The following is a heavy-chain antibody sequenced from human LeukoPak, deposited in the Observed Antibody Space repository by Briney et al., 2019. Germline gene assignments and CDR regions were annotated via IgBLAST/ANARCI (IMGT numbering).Heavy chain of an antibody. CDR1: GFTFSSYG. V-gene: IGHV3-33*01. CDR3: ARILSGRFLDPPAYYGMDV. CDR2: IWYDGSNK. D-gene: IGHD3-3*01. J-gene: IGHJ6*02. Sequence: GGSLRLSCAASGFTFSSYGMHWVRQAPGKGLEWVAVIWYDGSNKYYADSVKGRFTISRDNSKNTLYLKMNRLRAVDTAVYYCARILSGRFLDPPAYYGMDVWGQGTTVTVSS.